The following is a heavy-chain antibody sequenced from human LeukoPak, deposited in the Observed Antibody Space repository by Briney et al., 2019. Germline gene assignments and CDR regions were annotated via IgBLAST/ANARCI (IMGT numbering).Heavy chain of an antibody. J-gene: IGHJ5*02. CDR2: INQSGRT. CDR3: ARDGGSNNYWFDP. Sequence: PSETLSLTCAIYGEPFSTYYGTWIRQPPGKGLEWIGEINQSGRTNYNPSLKSRVTISVDTSKNQFSLKLKSVTAADTAVYYCARDGGSNNYWFDPWGQGMLVSVSS. V-gene: IGHV4-34*01. CDR1: GEPFSTYY. D-gene: IGHD4-23*01.